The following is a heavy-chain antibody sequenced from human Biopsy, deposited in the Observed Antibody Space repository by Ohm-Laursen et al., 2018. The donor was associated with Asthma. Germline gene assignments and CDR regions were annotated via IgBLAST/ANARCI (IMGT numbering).Heavy chain of an antibody. Sequence: SDTLSLTCTVSGDSITSGGCCWNWIRQHPGKGREWIGYIHHSGTSYFNPSLKSRVSFSRDTSKNQFSLRLSSVTAADTAMYYCARIPRRSGSYFVDYWGQGTLVIVSS. CDR2: IHHSGTS. CDR3: ARIPRRSGSYFVDY. CDR1: GDSITSGGCC. D-gene: IGHD3-22*01. V-gene: IGHV4-31*03. J-gene: IGHJ4*02.